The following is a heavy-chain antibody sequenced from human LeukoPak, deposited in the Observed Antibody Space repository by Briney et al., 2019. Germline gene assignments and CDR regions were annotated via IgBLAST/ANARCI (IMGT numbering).Heavy chain of an antibody. CDR3: ARGVEDSSSWSYYYYYMDV. CDR1: GYTFTSYD. D-gene: IGHD6-13*01. V-gene: IGHV1-8*01. J-gene: IGHJ6*03. Sequence: LWASVKVSCKASGYTFTSYDINWVRQATGQGLEWMGWMNPNSGNTSYAQKFQGRVTMTRNTSISTAYMELSSLRSEDTAVYYCARGVEDSSSWSYYYYYMDVWGKGTPVTVSS. CDR2: MNPNSGNT.